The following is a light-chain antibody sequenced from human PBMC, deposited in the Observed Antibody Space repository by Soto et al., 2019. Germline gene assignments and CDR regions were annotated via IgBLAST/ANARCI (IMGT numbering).Light chain of an antibody. V-gene: IGLV2-8*01. Sequence: QSVLTQPPSASGSPGQSVTISCTGTNSDLGGFKFVSWYQHHPGKAPKLIIYDFTKRPSGVPERFSGSRSANTASLTVSGLQADDEADYYCNSFAATAAGDTGVFGGGTKLTV. J-gene: IGLJ3*02. CDR2: DFT. CDR1: NSDLGGFKF. CDR3: NSFAATAAGDTGV.